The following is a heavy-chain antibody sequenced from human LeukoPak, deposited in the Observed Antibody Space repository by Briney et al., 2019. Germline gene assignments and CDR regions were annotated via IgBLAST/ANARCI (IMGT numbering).Heavy chain of an antibody. CDR1: GFTFRSYA. CDR2: IGGSDGKT. Sequence: GGSLRLSCAASGFTFRSYAMSWVRQAPGNGLEWVSAIGGSDGKTYYADSVKGRFTISRDNSKNALYPQMNSLRAEDTALYYCAKEAHYPHMGTYLVTIDSWGQGTLVTVSS. D-gene: IGHD3-9*01. V-gene: IGHV3-23*01. J-gene: IGHJ4*02. CDR3: AKEAHYPHMGTYLVTIDS.